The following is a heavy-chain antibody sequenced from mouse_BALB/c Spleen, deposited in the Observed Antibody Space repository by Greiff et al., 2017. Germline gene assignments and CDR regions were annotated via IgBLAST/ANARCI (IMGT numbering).Heavy chain of an antibody. CDR2: IDPENGDT. CDR1: GFNIKDYY. Sequence: EVQLQESGAELVRSGASVKLSCTASGFNIKDYYMHWVKQRPEQGLEWIGWIDPENGDTEYAPKFQGKATMTADTSSNTAYLQLRSLTSEDTAVYYCNAWTARAVFAYWGQGTLVTVSA. V-gene: IGHV14-4*02. CDR3: NAWTARAVFAY. J-gene: IGHJ3*01. D-gene: IGHD3-3*01.